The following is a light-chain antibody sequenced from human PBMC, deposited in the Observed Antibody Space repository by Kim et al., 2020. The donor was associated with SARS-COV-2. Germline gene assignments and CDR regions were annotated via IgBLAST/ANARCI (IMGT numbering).Light chain of an antibody. J-gene: IGLJ2*01. CDR2: DVS. V-gene: IGLV2-11*01. Sequence: QSALTQPRSVSGSPGQSVTISCTGTSSDVGGYNYVSWYQQHPGKASKLILYDVSRRPSGVPDRFYGSKSGNTASLTISGLQAEDEAHYHCCPYAGSYTLVFGAGTKLTVL. CDR1: SSDVGGYNY. CDR3: CPYAGSYTLV.